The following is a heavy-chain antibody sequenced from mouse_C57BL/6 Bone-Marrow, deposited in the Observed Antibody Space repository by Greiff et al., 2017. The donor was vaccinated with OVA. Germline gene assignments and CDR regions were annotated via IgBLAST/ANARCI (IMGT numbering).Heavy chain of an antibody. Sequence: VKLQQPGAELVKPGASVKVSCKASGYTFTSYWMHWVKQRPGQGLEWIGRLHPSDSDTNYNQKFKGKATLTVDKSSSTAYMQLSSLTSEDSAVYYCAIGIYYDYAWFAYWGQGTLVTVSA. CDR1: GYTFTSYW. CDR2: LHPSDSDT. V-gene: IGHV1-74*01. CDR3: AIGIYYDYAWFAY. J-gene: IGHJ3*01. D-gene: IGHD2-4*01.